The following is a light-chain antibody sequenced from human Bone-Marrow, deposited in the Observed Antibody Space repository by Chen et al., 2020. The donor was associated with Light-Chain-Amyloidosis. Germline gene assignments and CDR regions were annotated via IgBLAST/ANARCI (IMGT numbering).Light chain of an antibody. J-gene: IGLJ3*02. CDR2: DNN. V-gene: IGLV1-51*01. CDR3: GTWDIRLGTVM. CDR1: TSNIGNHF. Sequence: QSVLTQPPSVSAAPGQKVTISCSGSTSNIGNHFVSWYQQFPGTAPKLLIYDNNMRPSGIPDRFSGSKSGTSATLGITGLQTGDEADYYCGTWDIRLGTVMFGGGTKLTVL.